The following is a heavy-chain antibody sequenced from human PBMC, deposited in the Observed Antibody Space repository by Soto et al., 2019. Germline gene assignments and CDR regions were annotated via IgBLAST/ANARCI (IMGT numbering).Heavy chain of an antibody. Sequence: QVQLVESGGGVVQPGRSLRLSCAASGFTFSSYGMHWVRQAPGKGLEWVAVIWYDGSNKYYADSVKGRFTISRDNSKNTLYLQMNSLRAEDTAGYYCARDQGNYGDYVGYFDYWGQGTLVTVSS. D-gene: IGHD4-17*01. V-gene: IGHV3-33*01. CDR2: IWYDGSNK. CDR1: GFTFSSYG. J-gene: IGHJ4*02. CDR3: ARDQGNYGDYVGYFDY.